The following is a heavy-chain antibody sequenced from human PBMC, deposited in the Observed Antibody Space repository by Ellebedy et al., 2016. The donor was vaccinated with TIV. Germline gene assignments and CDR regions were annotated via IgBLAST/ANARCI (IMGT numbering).Heavy chain of an antibody. CDR3: ARERCESNGYCNHDAFDI. CDR2: ISFDGSNK. J-gene: IGHJ3*02. D-gene: IGHD3-22*01. CDR1: RFTFSSSA. Sequence: SLKISXASSRFTFSSSALHRVRQAPGKGLEWVAAISFDGSNKYYADSVQGRFTISRDNSKNTLYLQMNSLRAEDTAVYYCARERCESNGYCNHDAFDIWGQGTMVTVSS. V-gene: IGHV3-30-3*01.